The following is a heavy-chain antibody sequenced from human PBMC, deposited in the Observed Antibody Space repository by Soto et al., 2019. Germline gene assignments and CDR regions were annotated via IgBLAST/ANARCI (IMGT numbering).Heavy chain of an antibody. V-gene: IGHV4-39*01. CDR2: IYYSGST. CDR1: VGSISSSSYY. D-gene: IGHD5-12*01. Sequence: SGTLSLTCTVSVGSISSSSYYWGWIRQPPGKGLEWIGSIYYSGSTYYNPSLKSRVTISVDTSKNQFSLKLSSVTAADTAVYYCAGGVEMATIDAFDIWGQGTMVTVSS. J-gene: IGHJ3*02. CDR3: AGGVEMATIDAFDI.